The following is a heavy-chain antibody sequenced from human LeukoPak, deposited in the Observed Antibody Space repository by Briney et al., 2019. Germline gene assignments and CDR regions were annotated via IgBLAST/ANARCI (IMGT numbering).Heavy chain of an antibody. D-gene: IGHD2-21*02. J-gene: IGHJ4*02. CDR3: AGGGVTAILDY. CDR1: GYTVTELS. V-gene: IGHV1-24*01. CDR2: FDPEDDET. Sequence: ASVKVSCKVSGYTVTELSMRWVRQAPGKGLEWMGGFDPEDDETVYAQNFQGRVTMTEDTSTDTAYMELSRLRSEDTAVYYCAGGGVTAILDYWGQGTLVTVSS.